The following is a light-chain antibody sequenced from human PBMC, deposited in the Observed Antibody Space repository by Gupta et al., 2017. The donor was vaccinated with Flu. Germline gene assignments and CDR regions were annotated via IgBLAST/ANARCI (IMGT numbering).Light chain of an antibody. Sequence: DIQMTQSPSTLSASVGDRVTIACRARHSISRYLAWDQQKPGKAPKLLIYRASTLQSGVSSRFRGSGSETEFTLTNRSLQPDDFSTYYCQQYNSCSWTFGQGTKVEIK. CDR3: QQYNSCSWT. V-gene: IGKV1-5*03. CDR2: RAS. J-gene: IGKJ1*01. CDR1: HSISRY.